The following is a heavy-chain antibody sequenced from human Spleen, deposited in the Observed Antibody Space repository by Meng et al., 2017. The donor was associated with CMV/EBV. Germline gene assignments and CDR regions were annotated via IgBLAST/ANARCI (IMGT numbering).Heavy chain of an antibody. J-gene: IGHJ6*02. CDR1: GFNFNNYW. CDR3: ARGGNRYYYYGMDV. V-gene: IGHV3-7*04. Sequence: GESLKISCVGSGFNFNNYWMNWVRQAPGKGLEWVANINEDGSETYYLDSVKGRFTISRDNAKNSLFLQMNSLRADDTAVYYCARGGNRYYYYGMDVWGQGTTVTVSS. CDR2: INEDGSET.